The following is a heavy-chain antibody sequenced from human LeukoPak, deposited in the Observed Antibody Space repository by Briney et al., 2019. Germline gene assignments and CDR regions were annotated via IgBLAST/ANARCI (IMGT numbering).Heavy chain of an antibody. Sequence: SETLSLTCAVYGGSFSGYYWSWIRQPPGKGLEWLGNIVSSGATYYNPSLKSRVTISVDTSKNQFSLRLSSVTAADTAVYYCARDLAPINDAFNIWGQGTMVTVSS. CDR2: IVSSGAT. J-gene: IGHJ3*02. CDR3: ARDLAPINDAFNI. D-gene: IGHD3-9*01. CDR1: GGSFSGYY. V-gene: IGHV4-34*12.